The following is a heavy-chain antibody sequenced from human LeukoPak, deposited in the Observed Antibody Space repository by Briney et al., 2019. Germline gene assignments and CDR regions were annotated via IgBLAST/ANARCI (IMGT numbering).Heavy chain of an antibody. CDR3: AKSYGSGSYYSRD. V-gene: IGHV3-23*01. CDR1: GFTFSSYG. D-gene: IGHD3-10*01. Sequence: PGGSLRLSCAASGFTFSSYGMSWVRQAPGKGLEWVSAISGSGGSTYYADSVKGRFTISRDNSKNTLYLQMNSLRAEDTAVYYCAKSYGSGSYYSRDWGQGTLVTVSS. CDR2: ISGSGGST. J-gene: IGHJ4*02.